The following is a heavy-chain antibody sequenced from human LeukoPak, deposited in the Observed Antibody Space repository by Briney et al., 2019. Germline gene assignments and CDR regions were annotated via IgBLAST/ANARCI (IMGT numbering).Heavy chain of an antibody. CDR2: IYYSGGT. D-gene: IGHD3-16*01. CDR3: ARETSQKGAHYMDV. J-gene: IGHJ6*03. Sequence: SETLSLTCTVSGGSISGYYWSWIRQPPGEGLEWIGYIYYSGGTNYNPSLKSRVTISVDTSKNQFSLKLSSVTAADTAVYYCARETSQKGAHYMDVWGKGTTVTISS. CDR1: GGSISGYY. V-gene: IGHV4-59*01.